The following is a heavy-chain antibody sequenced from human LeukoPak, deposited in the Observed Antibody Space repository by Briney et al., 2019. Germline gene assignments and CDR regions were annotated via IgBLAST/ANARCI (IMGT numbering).Heavy chain of an antibody. D-gene: IGHD1-26*01. CDR3: AKEPILGGGSYLLFDY. CDR2: ISGSGGST. CDR1: GFTFSSYA. J-gene: IGHJ4*02. V-gene: IGHV3-23*01. Sequence: PGGSLRLSCAASGFTFSSYAMSWVRQAPGKGLEWVSAISGSGGSTYYADSVKGRFTISRDNSKNTLYLQMNSLRAEDTAVYYCAKEPILGGGSYLLFDYWGQGTLVTVSS.